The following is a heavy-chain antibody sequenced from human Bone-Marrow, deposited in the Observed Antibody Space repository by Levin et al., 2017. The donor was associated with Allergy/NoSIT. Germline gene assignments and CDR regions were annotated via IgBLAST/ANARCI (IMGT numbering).Heavy chain of an antibody. CDR3: ARDSSRNGMDV. Sequence: GGSLRLSCAASGFIVSTYDIHWVRQVVGKGLEWVAEIGTASDAYYSDSLKGRFTISRENSKNSVYLQMNSLRDGDTAVYFCARDSSRNGMDVWGQGTTVTVSS. V-gene: IGHV3-13*01. D-gene: IGHD6-6*01. J-gene: IGHJ6*02. CDR2: IGTASDA. CDR1: GFIVSTYD.